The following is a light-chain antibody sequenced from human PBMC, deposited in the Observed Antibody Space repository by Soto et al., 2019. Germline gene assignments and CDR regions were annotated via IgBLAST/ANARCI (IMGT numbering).Light chain of an antibody. Sequence: QSALTQPASVSGSPGQSITISCTGTSSDVGGYKYVSWYQQHPGQAPKLMIYEVSNRPSGVSNRFSGSKSGNTASLTISGLQAEDEAYYYCSSYTTSTSFILFGGGTKVTVL. CDR1: SSDVGGYKY. V-gene: IGLV2-14*01. CDR2: EVS. CDR3: SSYTTSTSFIL. J-gene: IGLJ2*01.